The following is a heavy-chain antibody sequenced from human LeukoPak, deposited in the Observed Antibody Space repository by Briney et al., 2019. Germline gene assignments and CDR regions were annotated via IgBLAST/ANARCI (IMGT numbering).Heavy chain of an antibody. J-gene: IGHJ5*02. Sequence: GGSLRLSCAASGFTFSSYGMHWVRQAPGKVLEWVAFIRYDGSNKYYANSVKSRFTISRDNSKNTLYLQMNSLRAEDTAVYYCAKVPYYYDSSGYYTWGQGTLVTVSS. D-gene: IGHD3-22*01. CDR2: IRYDGSNK. CDR1: GFTFSSYG. CDR3: AKVPYYYDSSGYYT. V-gene: IGHV3-30*02.